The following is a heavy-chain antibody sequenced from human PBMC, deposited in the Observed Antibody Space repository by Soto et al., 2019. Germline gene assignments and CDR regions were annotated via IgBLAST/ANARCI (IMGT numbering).Heavy chain of an antibody. CDR2: INHSGCT. CDR1: GGSFSGYY. D-gene: IGHD2-21*01. J-gene: IGHJ4*02. V-gene: IGHV4-34*01. Sequence: QVQLQQWGAGLLKPSETLSLTCAVYGGSFSGYYWSWIRQPPGKGLEWIGEINHSGCTKYNPSLKSRVPLTVDTSKHKFSTVLSSVPAADTAVYYCGRGCGVYCTTGATFDYWGQGILVPLSS. CDR3: GRGCGVYCTTGATFDY.